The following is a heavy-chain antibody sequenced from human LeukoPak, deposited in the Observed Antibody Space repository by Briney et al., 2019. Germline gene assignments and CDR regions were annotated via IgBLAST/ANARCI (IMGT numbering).Heavy chain of an antibody. V-gene: IGHV3-9*01. J-gene: IGHJ4*02. CDR2: ISWNSGSI. CDR1: GFTFSSYE. CDR3: AKDVDSSGYYPDY. D-gene: IGHD3-22*01. Sequence: PGGSLRLSCAASGFTFSSYEMNWVRQAPGKGLEWVSGISWNSGSIGYADSVKGRFTISRDNAKNSLFLQMNSLRAEDTALYYCAKDVDSSGYYPDYWGQGTLVTVSS.